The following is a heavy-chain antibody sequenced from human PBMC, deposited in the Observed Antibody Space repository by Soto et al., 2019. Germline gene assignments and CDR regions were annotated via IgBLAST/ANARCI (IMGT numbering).Heavy chain of an antibody. CDR1: GYTFTSYG. CDR2: ISTYKGNT. CDR3: ATRSPAFDY. Sequence: QVQLVQSGPEVKKPGASVKVSCKTSGYTFTSYGISWVRQAPGQGLAWMGWISTYKGNTNYAQKFQGRVTMTTDTSTSTAYMELRSLRSDDTAVYYCATRSPAFDYWGQGTLVTVSS. V-gene: IGHV1-18*01. J-gene: IGHJ4*02.